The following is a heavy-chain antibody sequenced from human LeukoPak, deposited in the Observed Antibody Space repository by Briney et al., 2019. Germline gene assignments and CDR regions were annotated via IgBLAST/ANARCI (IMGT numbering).Heavy chain of an antibody. CDR3: ARIAWDAFDI. Sequence: GGSLRLSCAASGFTFRNYAMSWVRQAPGKGLEWVSVITGSGGSTYYADSVKGRFTISRDNAKNSLYLQMNSLRAEDTAVYYCARIAWDAFDIWGQGTMVTVSS. J-gene: IGHJ3*02. CDR2: ITGSGGST. D-gene: IGHD2-15*01. V-gene: IGHV3-23*01. CDR1: GFTFRNYA.